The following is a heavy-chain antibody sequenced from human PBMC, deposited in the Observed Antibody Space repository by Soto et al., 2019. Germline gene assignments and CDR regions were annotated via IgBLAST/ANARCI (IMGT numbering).Heavy chain of an antibody. CDR1: GYTFTNYG. CDR2: ISADNGNT. V-gene: IGHV1-18*01. Sequence: ASVKVSCKTSGYTFTNYGISWVRQAPGQGLEWMGWISADNGNTNYARNLQGRVTMTTDTSTGTSYMVLRSLTSDDTAVYYFDYWGQGTLVTVSS. CDR3: DY. J-gene: IGHJ4*02.